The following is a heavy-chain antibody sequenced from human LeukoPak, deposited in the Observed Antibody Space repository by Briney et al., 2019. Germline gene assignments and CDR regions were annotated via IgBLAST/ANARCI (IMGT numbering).Heavy chain of an antibody. CDR1: GFTFSSYG. Sequence: GGSLRLSCAASGFTFSSYGMRWVRQAPGKGLEWVAVISYDGSNKYYADSVKGRFTISRDNSKNTLYLQVNSLRAEDTAVYYCARGFPGAPTDYWGQGTLVTVSS. J-gene: IGHJ4*02. D-gene: IGHD3-10*01. CDR3: ARGFPGAPTDY. V-gene: IGHV3-30*03. CDR2: ISYDGSNK.